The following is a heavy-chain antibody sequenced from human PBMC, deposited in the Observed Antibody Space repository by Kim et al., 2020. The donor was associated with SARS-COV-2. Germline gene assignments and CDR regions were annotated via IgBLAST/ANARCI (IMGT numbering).Heavy chain of an antibody. J-gene: IGHJ6*02. Sequence: GGSLRLSCAASGFTFSSHSMNWVRQAPGKGLEWVSSLSSSSSYIYYADSVKGRFTISRDNAKNSLYLQMNSLRAEDTAVYYCARDPYGGDLFYYYYGMDVWGQGTTVTVSS. CDR2: LSSSSSYI. D-gene: IGHD2-21*01. V-gene: IGHV3-21*01. CDR1: GFTFSSHS. CDR3: ARDPYGGDLFYYYYGMDV.